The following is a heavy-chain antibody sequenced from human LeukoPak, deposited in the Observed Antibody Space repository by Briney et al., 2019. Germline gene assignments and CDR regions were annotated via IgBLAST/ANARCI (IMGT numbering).Heavy chain of an antibody. CDR3: VRVIGGNYGGDY. CDR1: GFTFSTYA. J-gene: IGHJ4*02. D-gene: IGHD4-23*01. CDR2: ISSSGGST. V-gene: IGHV3-23*01. Sequence: GGSLRLSCAASGFTFSTYAFSWVRQAPGKGPEWVSAISSSGGSTYYADSVKGRFTISRDKSKNTLYLQMNSLRVEDTALYYCVRVIGGNYGGDYWGQGTLVTVSS.